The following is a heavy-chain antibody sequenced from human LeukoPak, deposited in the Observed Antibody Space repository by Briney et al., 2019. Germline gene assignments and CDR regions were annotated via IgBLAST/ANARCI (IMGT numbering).Heavy chain of an antibody. CDR1: GGSISSYY. J-gene: IGHJ5*02. CDR3: ARLYGDHAFDP. CDR2: IYYSGST. V-gene: IGHV4-59*08. Sequence: PSETLSLTCTVSGGSISSYYWSWIRQPPGKGLEWIGYIYYSGSTNYNPSLKSRVTISVDTSKNQFSLKLSSATAADTAVYYSARLYGDHAFDPWGQGTLVTVSS. D-gene: IGHD4-17*01.